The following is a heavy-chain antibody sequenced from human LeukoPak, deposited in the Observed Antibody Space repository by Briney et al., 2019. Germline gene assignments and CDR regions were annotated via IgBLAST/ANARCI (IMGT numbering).Heavy chain of an antibody. V-gene: IGHV3-48*04. D-gene: IGHD1-26*01. J-gene: IGHJ6*03. CDR3: ARVLSGTPFDYYLYMDV. Sequence: PGGSLRLSCVASGLPFSSFHVNWVRQVPGKGLEWLAHMTYSDTTVEYADSIQGRFTISRDAAMKTVYLQMNSLRAEDTATYYCARVLSGTPFDYYLYMDVWGKGTTVIVSS. CDR2: MTYSDTTV. CDR1: GLPFSSFH.